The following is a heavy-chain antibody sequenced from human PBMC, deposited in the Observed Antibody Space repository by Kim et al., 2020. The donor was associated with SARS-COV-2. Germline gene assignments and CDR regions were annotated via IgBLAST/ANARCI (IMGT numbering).Heavy chain of an antibody. J-gene: IGHJ2*01. V-gene: IGHV3-23*01. CDR2: LTGRGTGT. CDR3: AKDLDYGDYGWWYFDF. D-gene: IGHD4-17*01. CDR1: GFTFSSYA. Sequence: GGSLRLSCAASGFTFSSYALSWVRQAPGKGLEWISGLTGRGTGTYYADSVRGRFTISRDNSKNTLYLQMNSLRAEDTAVYYCAKDLDYGDYGWWYFDFWG.